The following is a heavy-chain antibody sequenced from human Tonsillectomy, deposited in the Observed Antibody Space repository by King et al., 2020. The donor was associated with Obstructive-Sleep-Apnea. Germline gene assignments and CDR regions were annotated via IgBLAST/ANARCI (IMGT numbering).Heavy chain of an antibody. CDR1: GDSISGYY. CDR2: IYYSGNT. D-gene: IGHD4-17*01. CDR3: ARQLDDYGDHYLGY. V-gene: IGHV4-59*08. J-gene: IGHJ4*02. Sequence: VQLQESGPGLVKPSETLSLTCTVSGDSISGYYWYWIRQPPGKGLEWMGYIYYSGNTNYNPSLKIRVTISLDTSKNQFSLKLSSVTAADTAVYYCARQLDDYGDHYLGYWGQGTLVTVSS.